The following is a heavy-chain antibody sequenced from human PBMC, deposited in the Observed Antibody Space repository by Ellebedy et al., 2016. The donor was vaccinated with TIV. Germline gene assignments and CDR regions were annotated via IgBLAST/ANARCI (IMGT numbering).Heavy chain of an antibody. V-gene: IGHV3-7*01. D-gene: IGHD4-17*01. CDR3: SRHTDYALDY. Sequence: GESLKISCAASGFSFSRYWMSWFRQAPGKGLEWVANIKQDGSEKYYVDSVKGRFTISRDNAENSLYLKMNSLRAEDTAVYYCSRHTDYALDYWGQGALVTVSS. J-gene: IGHJ4*02. CDR1: GFSFSRYW. CDR2: IKQDGSEK.